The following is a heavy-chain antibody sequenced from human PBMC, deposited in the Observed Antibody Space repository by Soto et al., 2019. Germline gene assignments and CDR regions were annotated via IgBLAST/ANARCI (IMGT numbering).Heavy chain of an antibody. CDR2: ISYDGSNK. D-gene: IGHD3-16*02. CDR1: GFTFSTYG. J-gene: IGHJ5*02. Sequence: QVQLVESGGGVVQPGRSLRLSCAASGFTFSTYGMHWVRQAPGKGLEWVAVISYDGSNKYYADSVKGRFTISRDNSKNTLYLQMNSLRAEYTAVFYCARDPDPYYDYIWWSYPDRWGQGTLVAVSS. V-gene: IGHV3-30*03. CDR3: ARDPDPYYDYIWWSYPDR.